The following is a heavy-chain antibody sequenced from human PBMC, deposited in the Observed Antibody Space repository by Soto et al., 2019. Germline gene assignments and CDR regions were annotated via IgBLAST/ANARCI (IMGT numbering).Heavy chain of an antibody. D-gene: IGHD3-3*01. Sequence: GGSLRLSCAASGFTFSNAWMNWVRQAPGKGLEWVGRIKSKTDGGTTDYAAPVKGRFTFSRDDSKNTLYLQMNSLKTEDTAVYYCTTEPVLRFLEWLDYWGQGTLVTVSS. J-gene: IGHJ4*02. CDR1: GFTFSNAW. CDR3: TTEPVLRFLEWLDY. V-gene: IGHV3-15*07. CDR2: IKSKTDGGTT.